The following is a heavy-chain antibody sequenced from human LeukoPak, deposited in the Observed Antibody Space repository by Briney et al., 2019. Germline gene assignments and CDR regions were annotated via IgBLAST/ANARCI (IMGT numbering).Heavy chain of an antibody. D-gene: IGHD2-2*01. CDR2: IYYSGST. V-gene: IGHV4-31*03. J-gene: IGHJ6*02. CDR1: GGSISSGGYY. CDR3: ARDRVVVVPAAPPGYYYHGMDV. Sequence: SQTLSLTCTVSGGSISSGGYYWSWIRQHPGEGLEWIGYIYYSGSTYYNPSLKSRVTISVDTSKNQFSLKLSSVTAADTAVYYCARDRVVVVPAAPPGYYYHGMDVWGQGTTVTVSS.